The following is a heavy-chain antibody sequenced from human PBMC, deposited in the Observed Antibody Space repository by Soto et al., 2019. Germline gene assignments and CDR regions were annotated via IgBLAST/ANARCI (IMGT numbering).Heavy chain of an antibody. CDR1: GGTFSSYA. Sequence: ASVKVSCKASGGTFSSYAISWVRQAPGQGLEWMGGIIPIFGTANYAQKFQGRVTITADESTSTAYMELSSLRSEDTAVYCCARKPRIEYSSSYGDFDIWGQGTMVSV. CDR2: IIPIFGTA. V-gene: IGHV1-69*13. J-gene: IGHJ3*02. D-gene: IGHD6-6*01. CDR3: ARKPRIEYSSSYGDFDI.